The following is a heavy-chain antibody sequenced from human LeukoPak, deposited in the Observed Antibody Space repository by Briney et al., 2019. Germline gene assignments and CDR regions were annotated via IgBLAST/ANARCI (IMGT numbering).Heavy chain of an antibody. CDR3: ARDNSQDAFDI. Sequence: SETLSLTCTVSGGPISSYYWSWIRQPPGKGLEWIGYIYYSGSTNYNPSLKSRVTISVDTSKNQFSLKLSSVTAADTAVYYCARDNSQDAFDIWGQGTMVTVSS. V-gene: IGHV4-59*01. D-gene: IGHD4-23*01. CDR1: GGPISSYY. J-gene: IGHJ3*02. CDR2: IYYSGST.